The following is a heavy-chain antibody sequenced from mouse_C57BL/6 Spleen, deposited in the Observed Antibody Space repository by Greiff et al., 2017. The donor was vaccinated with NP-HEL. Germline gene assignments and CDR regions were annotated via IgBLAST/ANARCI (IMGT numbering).Heavy chain of an antibody. D-gene: IGHD1-1*01. CDR3: ARRELDYYGSSWYFDV. V-gene: IGHV1-72*01. CDR1: GYTFTSYW. CDR2: IAPNSGGT. Sequence: VQLQQPGAELVMPGASVKLSCKASGYTFTSYWMHWVKQRPGRGLEWIGRIAPNSGGTKYNEKFKSKATLTVDKPSSTAYMQLSSLTSEDSAVYYCARRELDYYGSSWYFDVWGTGTTVTVSS. J-gene: IGHJ1*03.